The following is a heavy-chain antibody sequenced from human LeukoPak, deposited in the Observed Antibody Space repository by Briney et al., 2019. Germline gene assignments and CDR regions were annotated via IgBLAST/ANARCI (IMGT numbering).Heavy chain of an antibody. J-gene: IGHJ5*02. Sequence: PGGSLRLSCAASGFTFSSYSMNWVRQAPGKGLEWVSSISSSSSYIYYADSVKGRFTISRDNAKNSLYLQMNSLRAEDTAVYYCARGRGDGYNLNWFDPWGQGTLVTVSS. CDR1: GFTFSSYS. V-gene: IGHV3-21*01. CDR3: ARGRGDGYNLNWFDP. D-gene: IGHD5-24*01. CDR2: ISSSSSYI.